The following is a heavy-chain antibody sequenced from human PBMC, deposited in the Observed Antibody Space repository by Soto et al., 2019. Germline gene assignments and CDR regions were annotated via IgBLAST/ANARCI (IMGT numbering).Heavy chain of an antibody. V-gene: IGHV3-33*01. CDR1: GFTFSDYA. Sequence: QGQLVESGGGVVQPGRALRLSCAASGFTFSDYAMHWVRQAPGKGLGWVAIIWHDGTNKYYADSVKGRFTISRDNSKNTLYLQMNSLRAEDTAVYYCARPALLVTTFDYWGQGTLVTVSS. D-gene: IGHD4-17*01. J-gene: IGHJ4*02. CDR2: IWHDGTNK. CDR3: ARPALLVTTFDY.